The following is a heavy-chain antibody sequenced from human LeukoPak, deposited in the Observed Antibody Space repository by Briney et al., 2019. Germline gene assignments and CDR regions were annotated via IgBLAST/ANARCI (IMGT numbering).Heavy chain of an antibody. CDR3: ARDQIAAAGTFGHYYGMDV. D-gene: IGHD6-13*01. CDR1: GDSVSSNSAA. Sequence: SQTLSLTCAISGDSVSSNSAAWNWIRQSPSRGLEWLGRTYYRSKWYNDYAVSVKSRITINPDTSKNRFSLQLNSVTPEDTAVYYCARDQIAAAGTFGHYYGMDVWGQGTTVTVSS. V-gene: IGHV6-1*01. J-gene: IGHJ6*02. CDR2: TYYRSKWYN.